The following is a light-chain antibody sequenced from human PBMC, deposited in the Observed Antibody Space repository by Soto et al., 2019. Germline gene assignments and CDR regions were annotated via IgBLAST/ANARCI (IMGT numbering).Light chain of an antibody. CDR2: GAS. J-gene: IGKJ1*01. V-gene: IGKV3-20*01. CDR1: QSVSSSY. Sequence: EIVLTQSPGTLSLSPGERATLSCRASQSVSSSYLAWYQQKPGQAPRLLIYGASSRATGIPDRFSGSGSGTDFTLTISRLEPEAFAVYYCQQYGSSRRTFGQGTQVAIK. CDR3: QQYGSSRRT.